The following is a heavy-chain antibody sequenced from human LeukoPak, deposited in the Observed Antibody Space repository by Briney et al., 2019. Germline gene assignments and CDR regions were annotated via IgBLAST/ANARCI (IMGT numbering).Heavy chain of an antibody. D-gene: IGHD2-2*01. Sequence: GGSLRLSCAASGFTFSSYAMSWVRQAPGKGLEWVSAISGSGGSTYYADSVKGRFTISRDNSKNTLYLQMNSLRAEDTAVYYCAKGGSGKWVQLRKTYAFDIWGKGTMVTVS. CDR1: GFTFSSYA. J-gene: IGHJ3*02. CDR2: ISGSGGST. V-gene: IGHV3-23*01. CDR3: AKGGSGKWVQLRKTYAFDI.